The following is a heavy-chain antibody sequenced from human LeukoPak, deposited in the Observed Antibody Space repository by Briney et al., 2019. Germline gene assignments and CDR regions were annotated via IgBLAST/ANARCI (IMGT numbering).Heavy chain of an antibody. CDR2: ISGSGGST. V-gene: IGHV3-23*01. CDR3: AKDRVFSGSYERFDY. Sequence: PGGSLRLSCVASRFTFSSFEVSCVRQAPGKGLEWVSAISGSGGSTYYADSVKGRFTISRDNSKNTLYLQMNSLRAEDTAVYYCAKDRVFSGSYERFDYWGQGTLVTVSS. CDR1: RFTFSSFE. J-gene: IGHJ4*02. D-gene: IGHD1-26*01.